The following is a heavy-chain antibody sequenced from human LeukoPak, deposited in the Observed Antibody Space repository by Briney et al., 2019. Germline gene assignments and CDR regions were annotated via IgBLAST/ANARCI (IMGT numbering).Heavy chain of an antibody. CDR2: INQDGSEK. Sequence: PGGSLGPSCPASGFTFSTFWMSWVRQAPGKGLGGVAHINQDGSEKYYVDSVKGRFTVSRDNAKNSLYLQMNNLRVEDTAVYYCAKGYCSSTSCYSLDAFDIWGQGTMVTVSS. CDR1: GFTFSTFW. CDR3: AKGYCSSTSCYSLDAFDI. D-gene: IGHD2-2*02. J-gene: IGHJ3*02. V-gene: IGHV3-7*01.